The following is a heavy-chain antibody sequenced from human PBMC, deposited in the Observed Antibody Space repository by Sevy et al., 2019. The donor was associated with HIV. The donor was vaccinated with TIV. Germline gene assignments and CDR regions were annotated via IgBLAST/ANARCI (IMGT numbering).Heavy chain of an antibody. CDR1: GDSINSNDYY. CDR2: FFFIGST. D-gene: IGHD3-9*01. Sequence: SETLSLTCGVSGDSINSNDYYWGWIRRPPGRDLGGIGPFFFIGSTYSNPSLKSRVTISVDTSKNQFSLKLTSVTAADTALYYCARHLPLAYYEILTPDSRPFDNWGQGTLVTVSS. J-gene: IGHJ4*02. CDR3: ARHLPLAYYEILTPDSRPFDN. V-gene: IGHV4-39*01.